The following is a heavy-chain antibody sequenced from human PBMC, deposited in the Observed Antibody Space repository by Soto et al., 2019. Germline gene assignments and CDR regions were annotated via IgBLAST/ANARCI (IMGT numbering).Heavy chain of an antibody. J-gene: IGHJ4*01. CDR3: AKERVESGLGEVDY. CDR1: GFTFSTNG. V-gene: IGHV3-30*18. Sequence: QVQLVESGGGVVQPGRSLRLSCAASGFTFSTNGMHWVRQAPGKGLEWVAIISYDGSNKYYADSVKGRLTISRDNFKNTLYLQMNSLRADDTAVYYCAKERVESGLGEVDYWGHGTLVTVSS. CDR2: ISYDGSNK. D-gene: IGHD3-16*01.